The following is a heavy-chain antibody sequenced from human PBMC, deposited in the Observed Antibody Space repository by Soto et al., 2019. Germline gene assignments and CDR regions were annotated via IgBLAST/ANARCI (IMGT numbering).Heavy chain of an antibody. J-gene: IGHJ4*02. CDR1: GFTVSSNY. D-gene: IGHD2-15*01. Sequence: EVQLVESGGGLVQPGGSLRLSCAASGFTVSSNYMSWVRQAPGKGLEWVSVIYSGGSTYYADSVKGRFTISRDNSKNTRYLQMNSLRAEDTAVYYCARGGVVVVAATRPFDYWGQGTLVTVSS. CDR2: IYSGGST. CDR3: ARGGVVVVAATRPFDY. V-gene: IGHV3-66*01.